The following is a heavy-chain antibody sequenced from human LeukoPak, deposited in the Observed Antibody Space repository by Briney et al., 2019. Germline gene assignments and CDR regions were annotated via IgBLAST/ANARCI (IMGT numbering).Heavy chain of an antibody. J-gene: IGHJ4*02. V-gene: IGHV3-48*01. CDR2: ISSSSSTI. D-gene: IGHD5-24*01. CDR1: GFTFTSYW. Sequence: GGSLRLSCAASGFTFTSYWMHWVRQAPGKGLEWLSYISSSSSTIYYADSVKGRFTISRDNSKHTLYLQMNSLRADDTAVYYCASSQLNYYFDYWGQGTLVTVSS. CDR3: ASSQLNYYFDY.